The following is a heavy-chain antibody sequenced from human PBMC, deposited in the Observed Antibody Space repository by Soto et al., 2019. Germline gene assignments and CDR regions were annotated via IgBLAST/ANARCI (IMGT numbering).Heavy chain of an antibody. Sequence: QLQLQESGSGLVKPSQTLSLTCAVSGGSISSGGSSWSWIRQPPGKGLEWIGYIYHSGSTYYNPSLQSRVTISVDRSKNQFSLKLSSVTAADTAVYYCATYFVGYFDLWGRGTLVTVSS. D-gene: IGHD1-26*01. CDR2: IYHSGST. V-gene: IGHV4-30-2*01. CDR1: GGSISSGGSS. CDR3: ATYFVGYFDL. J-gene: IGHJ2*01.